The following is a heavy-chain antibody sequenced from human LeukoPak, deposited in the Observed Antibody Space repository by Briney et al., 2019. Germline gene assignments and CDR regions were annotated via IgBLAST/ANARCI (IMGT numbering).Heavy chain of an antibody. V-gene: IGHV4-34*01. CDR1: GGSFSGYY. D-gene: IGHD6-13*01. J-gene: IGHJ4*02. CDR2: INHSGST. CDR3: ARFGYSSSH. Sequence: SETLSLTCAVYGGSFSGYYWSWIRQPPGKGLEWIGEINHSGSTNYNPSLKSRVTISVDTSKNQFSLKLSSVTAADTAVYYCARFGYSSSHWGQGTLVTVSS.